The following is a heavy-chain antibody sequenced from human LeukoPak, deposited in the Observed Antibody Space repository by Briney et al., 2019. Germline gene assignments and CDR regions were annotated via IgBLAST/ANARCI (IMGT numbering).Heavy chain of an antibody. Sequence: GGSLRLSCTASGFSLDSHWMHWVRQVPGKGLVWLSRINADGQSVGYADSVRGRFTISRDNARNTVYLQTNSLRPEDTAVYYCARGTSSGWPDYLDYWGQGTLVSVSS. CDR2: INADGQSV. CDR1: GFSLDSHW. V-gene: IGHV3-74*01. D-gene: IGHD6-19*01. CDR3: ARGTSSGWPDYLDY. J-gene: IGHJ4*02.